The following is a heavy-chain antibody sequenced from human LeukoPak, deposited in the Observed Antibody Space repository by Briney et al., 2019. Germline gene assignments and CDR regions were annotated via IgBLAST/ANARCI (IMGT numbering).Heavy chain of an antibody. D-gene: IGHD6-19*01. Sequence: GGSLRLSCAASGFTFSSYSMNWVRQAPGKGLEWVAVISYDGSNKYYADSVKGRFTISRDNSKNTLYLQMNSLRAEDTAVYYCARGTSLHPIYSSGWYWSFDYWGQGTLVTVSS. CDR2: ISYDGSNK. CDR1: GFTFSSYS. CDR3: ARGTSLHPIYSSGWYWSFDY. J-gene: IGHJ4*02. V-gene: IGHV3-30*03.